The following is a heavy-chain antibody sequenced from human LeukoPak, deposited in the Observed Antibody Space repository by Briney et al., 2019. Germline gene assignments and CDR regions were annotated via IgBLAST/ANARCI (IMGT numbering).Heavy chain of an antibody. J-gene: IGHJ3*02. V-gene: IGHV3-33*01. CDR2: IWYDGSDK. Sequence: GGSLRLSCAASGFTFSSYGMPWVRQAPGKGLEWVAVIWYDGSDKYYADSVKGRFTISRDNSKNTLYLQMNSLRAEDTAVYYCARGVVVLHWRDAFDIWGQGTMVTVSS. CDR1: GFTFSSYG. CDR3: ARGVVVLHWRDAFDI. D-gene: IGHD2-21*01.